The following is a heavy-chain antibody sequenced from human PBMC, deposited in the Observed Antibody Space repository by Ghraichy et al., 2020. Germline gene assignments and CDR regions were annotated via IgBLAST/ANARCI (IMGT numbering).Heavy chain of an antibody. CDR1: GYTFTGYY. Sequence: ASVKVSCKASGYTFTGYYMHWVRQAPGQGLEWMGWINPNSGGTNYAQKFQGRVTMTRDTSISTAYMELSRLRSDDTAVYYCARVKDSSSSDRTFDYWGQGTLVTVSS. D-gene: IGHD6-6*01. V-gene: IGHV1-2*02. CDR2: INPNSGGT. CDR3: ARVKDSSSSDRTFDY. J-gene: IGHJ4*02.